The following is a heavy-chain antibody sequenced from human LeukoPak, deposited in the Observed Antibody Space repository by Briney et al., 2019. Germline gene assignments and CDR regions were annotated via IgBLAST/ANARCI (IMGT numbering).Heavy chain of an antibody. J-gene: IGHJ6*03. CDR2: IHYSGST. D-gene: IGHD6-6*01. CDR1: GGSISSYY. V-gene: IGHV4-59*08. CDR3: ARHGKGSSNYYYMDV. Sequence: PSETLSLTCTVSGGSISSYYWSWIRQPPGKGLEWIGYIHYSGSTNYNPSLKSRVTISVDTSKNQFSLKLSSVTAADTAVYYCARHGKGSSNYYYMDVWGKGTTVTVSS.